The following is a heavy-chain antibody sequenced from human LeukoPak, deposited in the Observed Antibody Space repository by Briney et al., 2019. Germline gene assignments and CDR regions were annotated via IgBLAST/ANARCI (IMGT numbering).Heavy chain of an antibody. J-gene: IGHJ6*03. CDR3: AASTAAIAAAGSNYYYYYMDV. CDR2: INWNGGST. V-gene: IGHV3-20*04. D-gene: IGHD6-13*01. CDR1: GFTFDDYG. Sequence: GGSLRLSCAASGFTFDDYGMSWVRQAPGKGLEWVSGINWNGGSTGYADSVKGRFTISRDHAKNSLYLQMNSLRADDTALYYCAASTAAIAAAGSNYYYYYMDVWGKGTTVTVSS.